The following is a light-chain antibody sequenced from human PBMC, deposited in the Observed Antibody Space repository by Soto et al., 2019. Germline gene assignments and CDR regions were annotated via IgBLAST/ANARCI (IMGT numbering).Light chain of an antibody. V-gene: IGKV1-6*01. CDR1: QGIRND. CDR3: QQDYNYPRT. J-gene: IGKJ1*01. CDR2: AAS. Sequence: AIQMTQSPSSLSASVGDRVTITCRASQGIRNDLGWYQQKPGKAPNRLIYAASSLHSGVPSRFSGSGAGTDFTLTISSLQPEDFATYYCQQDYNYPRTFGQGTKVEIK.